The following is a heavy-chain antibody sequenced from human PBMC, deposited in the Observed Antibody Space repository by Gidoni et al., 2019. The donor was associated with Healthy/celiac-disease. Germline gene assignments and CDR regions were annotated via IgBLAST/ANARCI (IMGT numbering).Heavy chain of an antibody. J-gene: IGHJ6*02. CDR3: ARGEGDIVVVPAAISPYYYYGMDV. CDR2: ISSSGSTI. D-gene: IGHD2-2*01. Sequence: QVQLVESGGGLVKPGGSLRLSCAASGFTFSDYYMSWIRQAPGKGLEWGSYISSSGSTIYYADSVKGRFTISRDNAKNSLYLQMNSLRAEDTAVYYCARGEGDIVVVPAAISPYYYYGMDVWGQGTTVTVSS. V-gene: IGHV3-11*01. CDR1: GFTFSDYY.